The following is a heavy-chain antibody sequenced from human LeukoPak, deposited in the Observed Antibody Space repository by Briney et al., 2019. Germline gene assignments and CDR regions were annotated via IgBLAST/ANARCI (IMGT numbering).Heavy chain of an antibody. J-gene: IGHJ4*02. Sequence: SVKVSCTASGGSFKTYAVIWVRQAPGQGLEWVGRILPFSCTSNYAQKFQDRVTLTADMSTSTVYMELSSLRSDDTAVYYCARASRGYGDYAVQFEYWGQGTLVTVSS. D-gene: IGHD4-17*01. CDR2: ILPFSCTS. V-gene: IGHV1-69*06. CDR3: ARASRGYGDYAVQFEY. CDR1: GGSFKTYA.